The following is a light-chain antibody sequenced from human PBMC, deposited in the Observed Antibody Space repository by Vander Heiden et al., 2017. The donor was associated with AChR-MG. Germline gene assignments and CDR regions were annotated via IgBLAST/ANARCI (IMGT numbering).Light chain of an antibody. CDR3: VIWQSSAWG. CDR2: DKSDSAK. CDR1: SGINVGTYR. Sequence: QAVLTQPSSLSASPGSSASLTCTLHSGINVGTYRIYWYQQKPGSPPQYLLNDKSDSAKQQGSGVPSRFSGSKDASANAGILLISGLQSEDEADYYCVIWQSSAWGFGGGTKLTVL. J-gene: IGLJ3*02. V-gene: IGLV5-45*02.